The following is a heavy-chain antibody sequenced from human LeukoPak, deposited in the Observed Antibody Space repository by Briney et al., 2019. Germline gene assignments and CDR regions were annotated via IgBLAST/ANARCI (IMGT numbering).Heavy chain of an antibody. D-gene: IGHD6-19*01. CDR1: GFTFSIFS. Sequence: GGSLRLSCGASGFTFSIFSMNWVRQAPGKGLEWVSYVSTSSSTIYYADSVKGRFTISRDNAKNSLYLQMNSLRAEDTAVYYCAGMYSSGWYFDYWGQGTLVTVSS. J-gene: IGHJ4*02. V-gene: IGHV3-48*04. CDR2: VSTSSSTI. CDR3: AGMYSSGWYFDY.